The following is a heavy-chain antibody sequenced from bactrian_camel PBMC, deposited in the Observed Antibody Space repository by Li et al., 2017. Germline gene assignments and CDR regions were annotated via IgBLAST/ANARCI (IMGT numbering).Heavy chain of an antibody. CDR2: IDCGGDT. Sequence: VQLVESGGGSVQTGGSLTLSCVASGYTYTKYCMAWFREVPGKEREAVAGIDCGGDTMYADAVKGRFTLSHDKASNTVYLQMDNLQPEDTAMYQCMAERFSGLNVFMEYGGSWRGPGTQVTVS. D-gene: IGHD6*01. V-gene: IGHV3S53*01. CDR3: MAERFSGLNVFMEYGGSW. J-gene: IGHJ4*01. CDR1: GYTYTKYC.